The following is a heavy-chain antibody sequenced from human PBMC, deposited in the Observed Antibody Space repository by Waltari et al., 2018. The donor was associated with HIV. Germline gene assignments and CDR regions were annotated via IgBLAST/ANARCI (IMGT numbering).Heavy chain of an antibody. J-gene: IGHJ4*02. D-gene: IGHD5-18*01. V-gene: IGHV1-8*02. CDR2: MNPKSGNT. Sequence: QVLLEQSGAEVKKPRASVKLSGKASGNPFRSYDINGARQATGQGPEWMGWMNPKSGNTGYAQKFQGRVTMTRNTSISTAYLELSSLRSDDTAVYYCARGGYTYGDDYWGRGTLVTVSS. CDR1: GNPFRSYD. CDR3: ARGGYTYGDDY.